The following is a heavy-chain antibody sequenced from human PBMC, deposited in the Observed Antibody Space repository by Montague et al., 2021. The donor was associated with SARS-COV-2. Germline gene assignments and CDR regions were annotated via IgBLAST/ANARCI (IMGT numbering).Heavy chain of an antibody. CDR1: GGSFRNYY. CDR3: ARGKRDFPIVVLGALTRTYFDS. V-gene: IGHV4-34*01. CDR2: VDQSGNT. Sequence: SETLSLTCAVYGGSFRNYYWSWIRQSPGKGLEWIGEVDQSGNTYYNPSLKSRVTISADISKNQFSVKLASATAADTGIYYCARGKRDFPIVVLGALTRTYFDSWGQGTPVTVSS. D-gene: IGHD2-15*01. J-gene: IGHJ4*01.